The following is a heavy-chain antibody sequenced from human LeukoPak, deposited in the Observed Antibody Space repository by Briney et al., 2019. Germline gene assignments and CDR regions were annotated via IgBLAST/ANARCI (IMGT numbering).Heavy chain of an antibody. V-gene: IGHV4-59*02. Sequence: SETLSLTCTVSGGSVSSYSWNWIRQPPGRGLEWIGYMSYRGSTNFNPSLRSRVTMSLDTSKNQFSLKLSSVTAADTAVYYCAREEIRSWFDPWGQGTLVTVSS. CDR1: GGSVSSYS. D-gene: IGHD5-24*01. CDR2: MSYRGST. J-gene: IGHJ5*02. CDR3: AREEIRSWFDP.